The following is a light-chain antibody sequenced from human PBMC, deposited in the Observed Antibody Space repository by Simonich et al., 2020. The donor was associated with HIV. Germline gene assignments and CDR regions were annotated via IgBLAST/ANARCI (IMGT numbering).Light chain of an antibody. CDR2: ASS. CDR1: QGVSNS. J-gene: IGKJ2*01. V-gene: IGKV1-NL1*01. CDR3: QQSYSNPRT. Sequence: DIQMTQSPSSLSASVGDRVTITCRASQGVSNSLAWYQQKPGKAPKLLLSASSRLESGVASRFSGSGSGTDYTLTISSLQPEDFATYYCQQSYSNPRTFGQGTKLEIK.